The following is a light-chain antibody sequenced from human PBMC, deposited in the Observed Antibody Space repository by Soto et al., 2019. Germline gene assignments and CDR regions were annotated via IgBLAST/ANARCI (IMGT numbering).Light chain of an antibody. V-gene: IGLV2-14*01. CDR3: CTYTTSNSRQIV. J-gene: IGLJ1*01. CDR2: DVS. Sequence: QSVLTQPASVSGSPGQSITISCTGTSSDVGGCNYVSWYQQRPGKAPKFMIYDVSNRPSGVSNRFSGSKSGNTASLTISGLQAEDEADYYCCTYTTSNSRQIVFGTGTTVTVL. CDR1: SSDVGGCNY.